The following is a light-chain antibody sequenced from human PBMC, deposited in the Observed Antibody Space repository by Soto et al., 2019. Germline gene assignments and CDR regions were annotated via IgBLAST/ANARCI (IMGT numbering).Light chain of an antibody. Sequence: QSVLTQPASVSGSPGQSITISCTGTSSDVGGYNYVSWFQQHPGKAPKLMIYDVSNRPSGVSNRFSGSKSGNTASLTISGLQTADEADYYCSSYTSRSTVVFGGGTKLTVL. CDR3: SSYTSRSTVV. V-gene: IGLV2-14*01. CDR2: DVS. J-gene: IGLJ2*01. CDR1: SSDVGGYNY.